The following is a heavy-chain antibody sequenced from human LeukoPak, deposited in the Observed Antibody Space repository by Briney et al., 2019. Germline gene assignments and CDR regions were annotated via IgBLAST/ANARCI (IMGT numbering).Heavy chain of an antibody. J-gene: IGHJ4*02. D-gene: IGHD6-19*01. Sequence: PGESLRISWKGSGYSFTSYWLSRVRQMPGKGLGWMGRIDPSGWYTNYSPSFQGHVTISADKSISTAYLQWSSLKASDTAMYYCARRIAVAGSYYFDYWGQGPLATVSS. V-gene: IGHV5-10-1*01. CDR3: ARRIAVAGSYYFDY. CDR2: IDPSGWYT. CDR1: GYSFTSYW.